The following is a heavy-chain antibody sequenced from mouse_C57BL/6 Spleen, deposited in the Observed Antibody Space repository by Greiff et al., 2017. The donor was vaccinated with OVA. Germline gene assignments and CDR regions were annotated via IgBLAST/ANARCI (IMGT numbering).Heavy chain of an antibody. CDR2: IDPSDSET. J-gene: IGHJ1*03. Sequence: QVQLKQPGAELVRPGSSVKLSCKASGYTFTSYWMHWVKQRPIQGLEWIGNIDPSDSETHYNQKFKDKATLTVDKSSSTAYMQLSSLTSEDSAVYYCARGGSTVDVWGTGTTVTVSS. CDR3: ARGGSTVDV. D-gene: IGHD1-1*01. CDR1: GYTFTSYW. V-gene: IGHV1-52*01.